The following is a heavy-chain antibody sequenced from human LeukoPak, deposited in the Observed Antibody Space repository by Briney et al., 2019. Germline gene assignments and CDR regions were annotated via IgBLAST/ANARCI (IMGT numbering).Heavy chain of an antibody. CDR1: GFTFSSYW. CDR3: ARVGDYVAHNWFDP. CDR2: IKQDGSEK. D-gene: IGHD4-17*01. V-gene: IGHV3-7*01. J-gene: IGHJ5*02. Sequence: GGSLRLSCAASGFTFSSYWMSWVRQAPGKGLEWVANIKQDGSEKYYVDSVKGRFTISRDNAKNSLYLQMNSLRAEDTAVYYCARVGDYVAHNWFDPWGQGTQVTVSS.